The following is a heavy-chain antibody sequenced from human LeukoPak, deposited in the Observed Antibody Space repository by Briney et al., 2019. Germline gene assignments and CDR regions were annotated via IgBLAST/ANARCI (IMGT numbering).Heavy chain of an antibody. CDR1: LHSISSGGYS. V-gene: IGHV4-31*03. J-gene: IGHJ4*02. CDR2: IYYSGST. CDR3: GRYQLPDF. D-gene: IGHD1-7*01. Sequence: SQTLSLTCTVPLHSISSGGYSSSWIRQPPGKGLEWIEYIYYSGSTYYNPSLKSRVTISVDTSKNQFSLKLCSVTAADTAVYYCGRYQLPDFWGQGTLVTVSS.